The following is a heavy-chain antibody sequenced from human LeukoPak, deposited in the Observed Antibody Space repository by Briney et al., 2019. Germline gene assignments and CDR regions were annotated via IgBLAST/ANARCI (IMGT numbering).Heavy chain of an antibody. Sequence: GGSMRLSCGASGFTFSSYAMHWVRQAPGKGLEWVAVISYDGSNKYYADSVKGRFTISRDNSKNTLYLQMNSLRAEDTAVYYCARGVVPAAYYYYGMDVWGQGTTVTVSS. D-gene: IGHD2-2*01. CDR3: ARGVVPAAYYYYGMDV. CDR2: ISYDGSNK. CDR1: GFTFSSYA. J-gene: IGHJ6*02. V-gene: IGHV3-30-3*01.